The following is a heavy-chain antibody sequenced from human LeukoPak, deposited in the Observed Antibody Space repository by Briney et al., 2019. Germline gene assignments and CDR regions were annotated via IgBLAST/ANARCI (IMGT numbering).Heavy chain of an antibody. Sequence: GGSLRLSCAASGFTFSSYAMSWVRQAPGKGLEWVSAISGSGGSTYYADSVKGRFTISRDNSKNTLHLQMNSLRAEDTAVYYCAKGIYYYDSSGYTDYYYYYGMDVWGQGTTVTVSS. J-gene: IGHJ6*02. D-gene: IGHD3-22*01. CDR3: AKGIYYYDSSGYTDYYYYYGMDV. CDR2: ISGSGGST. V-gene: IGHV3-23*01. CDR1: GFTFSSYA.